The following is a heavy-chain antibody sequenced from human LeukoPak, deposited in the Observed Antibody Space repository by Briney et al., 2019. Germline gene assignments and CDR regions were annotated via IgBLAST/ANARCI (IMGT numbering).Heavy chain of an antibody. D-gene: IGHD3-10*01. CDR1: GFTFSSYW. J-gene: IGHJ3*01. CDR3: ARKGNAFDF. CDR2: IKLDVSET. Sequence: QPGGSLRLSCAASGFTFSSYWMTWVRQAPGKGLEWVANIKLDVSETYYEDSVRGRFTIFRDNTKNSLYLQMDSLRAEDTAVYYCARKGNAFDFWGQGTMVTVSS. V-gene: IGHV3-7*01.